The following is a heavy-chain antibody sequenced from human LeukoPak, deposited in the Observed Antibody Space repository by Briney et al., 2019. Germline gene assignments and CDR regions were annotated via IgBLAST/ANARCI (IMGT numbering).Heavy chain of an antibody. CDR3: ARDLRIAVAGSGNRWFDP. V-gene: IGHV1-18*01. D-gene: IGHD6-19*01. Sequence: ASVKVSCKASGYTFTSYGISWVRQAPGQGLEWLGWISAYNGNTNYAQKLQGRVTMTTDTSTSTAYMELRSLRSDDTAVYYCARDLRIAVAGSGNRWFDPWGQGTLVTVSS. CDR2: ISAYNGNT. J-gene: IGHJ5*02. CDR1: GYTFTSYG.